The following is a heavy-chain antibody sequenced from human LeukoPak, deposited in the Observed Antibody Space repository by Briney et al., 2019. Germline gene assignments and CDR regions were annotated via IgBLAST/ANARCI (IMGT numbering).Heavy chain of an antibody. CDR3: ARDTDYAFDV. CDR2: ISRTT. J-gene: IGHJ3*01. CDR1: GFTFSSYS. V-gene: IGHV3-48*01. Sequence: GSLRLSCAASGFTFSSYSFNWVRQAPGKGLEWVSYISRTTSYADSVKGRFTISRDNAKSSLYLQMNSLRAEDTAVYYCARDTDYAFDVWGQGTMVTVSS.